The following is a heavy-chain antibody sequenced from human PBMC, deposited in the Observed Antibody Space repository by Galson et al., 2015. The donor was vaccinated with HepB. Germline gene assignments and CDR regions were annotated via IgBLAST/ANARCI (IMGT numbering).Heavy chain of an antibody. CDR1: GFTFSSYS. CDR2: ISSSSSTI. Sequence: SLRLSCAASGFTFSSYSMDWVRQAPGKGLEWVSYISSSSSTISYADSVKGRFAVSRDNAKNSLFLQMNSLRDDDTAVYYCARAQKGYDATDYWGQGTLVTVSS. CDR3: ARAQKGYDATDY. J-gene: IGHJ4*02. D-gene: IGHD3-16*01. V-gene: IGHV3-48*02.